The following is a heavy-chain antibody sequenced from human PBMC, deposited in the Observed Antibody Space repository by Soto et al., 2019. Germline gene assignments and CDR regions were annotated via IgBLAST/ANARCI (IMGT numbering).Heavy chain of an antibody. CDR3: AREGTPITIFGVVIKSRGVNYGMDV. CDR2: ISSYNGDT. J-gene: IGHJ6*02. CDR1: GYTFTRSG. Sequence: ASVKVSCKASGYTFTRSGISWVRQAPGQGPEWMGWISSYNGDTNYAQTFQGRVTMTTDTSTSTAYMELRSLRSDDTAVYYCAREGTPITIFGVVIKSRGVNYGMDVWGQGTTVTVSS. D-gene: IGHD3-3*01. V-gene: IGHV1-18*01.